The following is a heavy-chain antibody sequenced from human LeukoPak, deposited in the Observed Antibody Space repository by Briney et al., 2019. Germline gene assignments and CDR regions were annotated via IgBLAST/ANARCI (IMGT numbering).Heavy chain of an antibody. CDR1: GYTFTSYG. Sequence: GASVKVSCMASGYTFTSYGISWVRQAPGQGLEWMGWISAYNGNTNYAQKLQGRVTMTTDTSTSTAYMELRSLRSDDTAVYYCAREIAAAEGSNWFDPWGQGTLVTVSS. D-gene: IGHD6-13*01. J-gene: IGHJ5*02. CDR2: ISAYNGNT. CDR3: AREIAAAEGSNWFDP. V-gene: IGHV1-18*01.